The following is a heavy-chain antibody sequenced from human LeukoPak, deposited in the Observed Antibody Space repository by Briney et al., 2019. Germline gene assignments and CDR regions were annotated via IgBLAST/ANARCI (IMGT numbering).Heavy chain of an antibody. V-gene: IGHV1-2*02. CDR1: GYTFTGYY. J-gene: IGHJ4*02. Sequence: ASVKVSCKASGYTFTGYYMHWVRQAPGQGLEWMGWINPNSGGTNYAQKFQGRVTMTGDTSISTGYMELSRLRSDDTAVYYCARDLAPAVIVPAAIRNPFDYWGQGTLVTVSS. CDR2: INPNSGGT. CDR3: ARDLAPAVIVPAAIRNPFDY. D-gene: IGHD2-2*02.